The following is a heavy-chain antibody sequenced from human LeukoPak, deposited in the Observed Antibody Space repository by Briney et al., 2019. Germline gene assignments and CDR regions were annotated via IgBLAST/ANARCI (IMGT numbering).Heavy chain of an antibody. CDR1: GFIFSNYG. Sequence: GGSLRLSCAASGFIFSNYGMNWVRQAPGKGLEWVSSISSSSSYIYYADSVKGRFTISRDNAKNSLYLQMNSLRAEDTAVYYCAREDEGASYYFDYWGQGTLVTVSS. J-gene: IGHJ4*02. CDR3: AREDEGASYYFDY. D-gene: IGHD1-26*01. V-gene: IGHV3-21*01. CDR2: ISSSSSYI.